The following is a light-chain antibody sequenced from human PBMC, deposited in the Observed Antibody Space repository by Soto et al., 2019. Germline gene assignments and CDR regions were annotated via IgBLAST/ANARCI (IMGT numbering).Light chain of an antibody. Sequence: EIVLTQSPGTLSLSPGERATLSCRASQSVSSSYLAWYQQKPGQAPRLLIYGASSRDTGIPDRFSGSGSGKDFTLTISRLEPEDFAVYYCQQYGSSPITFGGGTQVEIK. CDR1: QSVSSSY. CDR2: GAS. CDR3: QQYGSSPIT. V-gene: IGKV3-20*01. J-gene: IGKJ4*01.